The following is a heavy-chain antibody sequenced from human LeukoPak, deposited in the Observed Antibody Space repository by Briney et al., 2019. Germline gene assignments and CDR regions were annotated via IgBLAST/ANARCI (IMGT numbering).Heavy chain of an antibody. Sequence: PSETLSLTCTVSGDSFSSVTDYWAWVRQPPGKGLEWIGYIYYSGSTNYNPSLKGRVTISVDTSKNQFSLKLSSVTAADTAVYYCARVGYIAAAGTGFDYWGQGTLVTVSS. V-gene: IGHV4-61*01. CDR1: GDSFSSVTDY. CDR3: ARVGYIAAAGTGFDY. D-gene: IGHD6-13*01. CDR2: IYYSGST. J-gene: IGHJ4*02.